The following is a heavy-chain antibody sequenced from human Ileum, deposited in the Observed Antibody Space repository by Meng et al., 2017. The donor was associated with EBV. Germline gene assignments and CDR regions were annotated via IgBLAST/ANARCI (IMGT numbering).Heavy chain of an antibody. CDR1: GGSLSGAY. V-gene: IGHV4-34*12. CDR3: ARRPTGIDY. D-gene: IGHD1-1*01. CDR2: SINGGSP. J-gene: IGHJ4*02. Sequence: REWGARMLKRSGTVSLTCALKGGSLSGAYWNWIRQPPGKGLGWLGESINGGSPSHNPSLKGRVTISIATSKNQLSLMLRSVTAADKAVYYCARRPTGIDYWGQGTLVTVSS.